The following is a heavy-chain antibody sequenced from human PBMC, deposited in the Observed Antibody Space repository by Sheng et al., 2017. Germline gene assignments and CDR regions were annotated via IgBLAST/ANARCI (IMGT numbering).Heavy chain of an antibody. CDR1: GFTFNNYV. J-gene: IGHJ5*02. D-gene: IGHD3-16*01. CDR2: ISGTGADT. V-gene: IGHV3-23*01. CDR3: AKGKSLGELDWFDP. Sequence: EVQLLQSGGGLVQPGGSLRLSCAASGFTFNNYVMTWVRQAPAKGLEWVSSISGTGADTYYADSVRGRFTISRDNSKNTLYVQMNSLRVDDTAIYYCAKGKSLGELDWFDPWGLGTLVTV.